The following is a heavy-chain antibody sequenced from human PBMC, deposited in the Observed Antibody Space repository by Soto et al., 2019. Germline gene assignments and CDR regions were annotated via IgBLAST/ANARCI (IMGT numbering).Heavy chain of an antibody. V-gene: IGHV3-23*01. CDR3: AKDLWVGYTVPDNAFDI. Sequence: EVQLLESGGGLVQPGGSLRLSCAASGFTFSSYAMSWVRQAPGKGLEWVSAISGSGGSTYYADSVKGRFTISRDNSKNTLYLQMNSLRAKDTAVYYCAKDLWVGYTVPDNAFDIWGQGTMVTVSS. CDR2: ISGSGGST. J-gene: IGHJ3*02. CDR1: GFTFSSYA. D-gene: IGHD2-2*02.